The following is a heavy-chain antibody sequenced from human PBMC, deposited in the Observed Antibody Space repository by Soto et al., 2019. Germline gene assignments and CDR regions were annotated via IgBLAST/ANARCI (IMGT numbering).Heavy chain of an antibody. CDR1: GGSISSSSYY. D-gene: IGHD1-26*01. CDR2: IYYSGST. Sequence: QLQLQESGPGLVKPSETLSLTCTVSGGSISSSSYYWGWIRQPPGKGLEWIGSIYYSGSTYYNPSLKSRVTISVDTSKNQFSLKLSSVTAADTAVYYCARRAVGAGFIDYWGQGTLVTVSS. J-gene: IGHJ4*02. CDR3: ARRAVGAGFIDY. V-gene: IGHV4-39*01.